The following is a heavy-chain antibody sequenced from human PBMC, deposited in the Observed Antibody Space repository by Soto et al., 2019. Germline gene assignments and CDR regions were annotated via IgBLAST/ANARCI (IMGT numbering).Heavy chain of an antibody. CDR2: IVVGSGNT. CDR3: AAYSLTIFGVEETYGMDV. J-gene: IGHJ6*02. D-gene: IGHD3-3*01. CDR1: GFTFTSSA. V-gene: IGHV1-58*02. Sequence: GSSVKVSCKASGFTFTSSAMQWVRQARGQRLEWIGWIVVGSGNTNYAQKFQERVTITRDMSTSTAYMELSSLRSEDTAVYYCAAYSLTIFGVEETYGMDVWGQGTTVTVSS.